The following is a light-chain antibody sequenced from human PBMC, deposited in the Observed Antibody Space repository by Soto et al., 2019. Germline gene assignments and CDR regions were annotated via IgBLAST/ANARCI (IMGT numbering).Light chain of an antibody. V-gene: IGLV2-8*01. Sequence: QSVLTQPASVSGSPGQSITISCTGTSGDIGSYNRVSWYQQHPGKAPKLIIYDVSKRPSGVPYRFSGSKSGNAASLTVSGLQGEDEADYYCSSYAGSSWVFGGGTKVTVL. CDR1: SGDIGSYNR. CDR2: DVS. J-gene: IGLJ3*02. CDR3: SSYAGSSWV.